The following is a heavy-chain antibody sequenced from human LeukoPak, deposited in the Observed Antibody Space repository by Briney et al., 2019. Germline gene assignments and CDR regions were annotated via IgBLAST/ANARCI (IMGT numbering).Heavy chain of an antibody. CDR1: GYTFTGYY. V-gene: IGHV1-2*02. D-gene: IGHD3-10*01. J-gene: IGHJ4*02. CDR2: INPKSGGT. CDR3: ARVIGFGELSLGH. Sequence: ASVKVSCKASGYTFTGYYIHWVRQAPGQGLEWMGWINPKSGGTNYAQKLQGRVTMTRDTSISTAYMELSRLRSDDTAVYFCARVIGFGELSLGHWGQGTLVTVSS.